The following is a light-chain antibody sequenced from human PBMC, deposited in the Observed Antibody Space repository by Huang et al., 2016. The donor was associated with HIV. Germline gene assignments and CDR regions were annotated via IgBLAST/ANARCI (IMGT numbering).Light chain of an antibody. Sequence: DIQMTQSPTSLSASVGDRVTITCRASQGIANYLAWYQQKPGKVPQLLIYASSTLQSGVQSRFSGSGSVTDFTLTISSLQPEDVATYYCQGYNSAPFTFGPGTKVDLK. CDR3: QGYNSAPFT. CDR1: QGIANY. CDR2: ASS. J-gene: IGKJ3*01. V-gene: IGKV1-27*01.